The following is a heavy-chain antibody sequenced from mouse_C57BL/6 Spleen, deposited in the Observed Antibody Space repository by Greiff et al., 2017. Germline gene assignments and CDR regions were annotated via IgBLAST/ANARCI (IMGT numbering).Heavy chain of an antibody. Sequence: QVQLQQPGAELVKPGASVKLSCKASGYTFTSYWITWVKQRPGQGLEWIGDIYPGSGSTTYNEKFKRKATLTVDTSSNTAYMQRSSLTSECTAVYYCARYYIGSNFDCWGQGTTLTVAS. CDR1: GYTFTSYW. D-gene: IGHD1-1*01. J-gene: IGHJ2*01. CDR3: ARYYIGSNFDC. V-gene: IGHV1-55*01. CDR2: IYPGSGST.